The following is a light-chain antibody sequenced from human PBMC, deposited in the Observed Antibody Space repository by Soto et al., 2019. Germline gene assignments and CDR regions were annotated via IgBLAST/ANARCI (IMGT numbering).Light chain of an antibody. CDR1: QSVSSN. V-gene: IGKV3-15*01. CDR3: QQDNNWPLT. Sequence: EIVLTQSPATLSVSPGERATLSCRASQSVSSNLAWYQQKPGQSPRLLIYGASTRATGIPARFSGSGSGTEFTLTSSSLQCEDFAVYYFQQDNNWPLTFGQGTKVDIK. CDR2: GAS. J-gene: IGKJ1*01.